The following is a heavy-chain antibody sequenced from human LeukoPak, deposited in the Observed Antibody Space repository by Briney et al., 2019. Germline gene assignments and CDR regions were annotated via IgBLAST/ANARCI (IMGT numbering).Heavy chain of an antibody. V-gene: IGHV3-48*02. Sequence: GGSLRLSCAGSGFTFSSYAMSWVRQAPGKGLEWVSYISSSSGTIYYADSVKGRFTISRDNAKNSLYLQMNSLSDEDTAVYYCARDLEYTSGWYRWYFDYWGQGTLVTVSS. CDR1: GFTFSSYA. D-gene: IGHD6-19*01. J-gene: IGHJ4*02. CDR3: ARDLEYTSGWYRWYFDY. CDR2: ISSSSGTI.